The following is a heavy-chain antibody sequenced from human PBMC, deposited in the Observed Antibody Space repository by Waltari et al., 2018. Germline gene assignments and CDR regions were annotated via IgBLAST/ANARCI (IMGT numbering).Heavy chain of an antibody. J-gene: IGHJ3*02. CDR2: MDYSGST. CDR3: ASLYYGASKDAFDI. V-gene: IGHV4-59*01. D-gene: IGHD4-17*01. Sequence: QVQLQESGPGLVKPSETLSLTCTASGGSISSYYWSWIRQPPGKGLEWFGYMDYSGSTNYSPSLKNQVTISVDTSKNTVSLKLSAVNAADTAVYYCASLYYGASKDAFDIWGQGTMVTVSS. CDR1: GGSISSYY.